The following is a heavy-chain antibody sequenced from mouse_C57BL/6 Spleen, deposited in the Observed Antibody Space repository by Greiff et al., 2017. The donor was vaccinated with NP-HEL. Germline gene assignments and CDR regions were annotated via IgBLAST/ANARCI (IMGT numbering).Heavy chain of an antibody. D-gene: IGHD6-1*01. Sequence: VQLQESGAELVRPGASVKLSCKASGYTFTDYYINWVKQRPGQGLEWIARIYPGSGNTYYNEKFKGKATLTAEKSSSTAYMQLSSRTSEDSAVYFCARSEPVDYWGQGTTLTVSS. J-gene: IGHJ2*01. CDR3: ARSEPVDY. CDR1: GYTFTDYY. CDR2: IYPGSGNT. V-gene: IGHV1-76*01.